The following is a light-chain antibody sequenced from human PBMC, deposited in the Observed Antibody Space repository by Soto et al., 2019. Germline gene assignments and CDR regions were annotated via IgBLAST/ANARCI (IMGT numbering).Light chain of an antibody. CDR1: SSDVGAYNY. Sequence: QSALTQPTSVSGSPGQSITISCTGTSSDVGAYNYVSWYQQHPGKAPKLIIYDVSNRPSGVSNRFSGSKSGNTASLSISGLQDEDEDDFYCSSYTSSATYVFGTGTQLTVL. J-gene: IGLJ1*01. V-gene: IGLV2-14*01. CDR2: DVS. CDR3: SSYTSSATYV.